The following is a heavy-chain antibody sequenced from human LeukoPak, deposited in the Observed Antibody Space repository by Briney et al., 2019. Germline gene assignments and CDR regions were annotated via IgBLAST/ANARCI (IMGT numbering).Heavy chain of an antibody. D-gene: IGHD3-10*01. CDR1: GFTFSSYS. J-gene: IGHJ6*03. V-gene: IGHV3-21*04. CDR3: AKGDFYGSGRDYYYYMDV. CDR2: ISSSSSYI. Sequence: GVSLRLSCAASGFTFSSYSMNWVRQAPGKGLEWVSSISSSSSYIYYADSVKGRFTISRDNSKNTLYLQMNSLRAEDTAVYKCAKGDFYGSGRDYYYYMDVWGKGTTVTISS.